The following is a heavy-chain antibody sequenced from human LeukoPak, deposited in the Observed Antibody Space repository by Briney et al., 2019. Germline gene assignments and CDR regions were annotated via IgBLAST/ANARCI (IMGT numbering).Heavy chain of an antibody. D-gene: IGHD5-12*01. CDR3: ATDRGYSGYGTFDF. CDR2: ISGSGDTT. Sequence: GGSLRLSCTASGLTFSNFAMAWVRQVPGKGLEWVSLISGSGDTTYYADSVKGRFTISRDNSKNTLRLQMNSLRAEDTALYYCATDRGYSGYGTFDFWGQGTLVTVSA. V-gene: IGHV3-23*01. CDR1: GLTFSNFA. J-gene: IGHJ4*02.